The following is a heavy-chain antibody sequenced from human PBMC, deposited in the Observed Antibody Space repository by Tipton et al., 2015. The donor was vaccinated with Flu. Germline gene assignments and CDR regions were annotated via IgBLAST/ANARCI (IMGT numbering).Heavy chain of an antibody. Sequence: SLRLSCAASGFTFRSYALNWVRQAPGKGLEWVSGISGSGGNTYYADSVKGRFTISRDNSKDTLYLEMNTLRVEDTAVYYCATFVSVAGRETLYWGQGTLVTVSS. CDR1: GFTFRSYA. J-gene: IGHJ4*02. CDR3: ATFVSVAGRETLY. D-gene: IGHD6-19*01. CDR2: ISGSGGNT. V-gene: IGHV3-23*01.